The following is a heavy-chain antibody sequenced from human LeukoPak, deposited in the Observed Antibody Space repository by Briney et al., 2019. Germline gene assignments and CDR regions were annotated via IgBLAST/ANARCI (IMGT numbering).Heavy chain of an antibody. J-gene: IGHJ4*02. V-gene: IGHV1-8*01. CDR2: MNPNSGNT. Sequence: ASVKVSCKASGYTFTSYDINWVRQATGQGLERMGWMNPNSGNTGYAQKFQGRVNMTRNTSISTAYMELSSLRSEDTAVYYCARGGDCSGGSCYLIDYWGQGTLVTVSS. D-gene: IGHD2-15*01. CDR3: ARGGDCSGGSCYLIDY. CDR1: GYTFTSYD.